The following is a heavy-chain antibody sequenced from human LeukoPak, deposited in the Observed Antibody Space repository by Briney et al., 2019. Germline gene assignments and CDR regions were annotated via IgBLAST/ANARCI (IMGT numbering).Heavy chain of an antibody. CDR1: GGSFSGYY. CDR2: IYHSGST. D-gene: IGHD2-2*01. CDR3: PRGAIVVVPADFYPGGYNWFDR. J-gene: IGHJ5*02. V-gene: IGHV4-34*01. Sequence: SETLSLTCAVYGGSFSGYYWSWIRQPPGKGLEWIGEIYHSGSTNYNPSLTSRVTISLDTSKNQFSLSLSSVTPADTALCYCPRGAIVVVPADFYPGGYNWFDRWGQGTLVTVSS.